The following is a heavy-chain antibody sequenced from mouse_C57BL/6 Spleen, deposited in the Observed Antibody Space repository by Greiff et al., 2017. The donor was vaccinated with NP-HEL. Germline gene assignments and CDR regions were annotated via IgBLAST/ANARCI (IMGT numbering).Heavy chain of an antibody. CDR1: GYAFTNYW. CDR2: INPGGGGT. Sequence: VQLQQSGAELVRPGASVKVSCKASGYAFTNYWINWVKQRPGQGLEWIGGINPGGGGTNYNEKFKGKATLTADKSSSTAYMQLSSLTSEDSAVYFCARRGFYYCALDDWGQGTTVTVSS. J-gene: IGHJ4*01. V-gene: IGHV1-54*01. CDR3: ARRGFYYCALDD.